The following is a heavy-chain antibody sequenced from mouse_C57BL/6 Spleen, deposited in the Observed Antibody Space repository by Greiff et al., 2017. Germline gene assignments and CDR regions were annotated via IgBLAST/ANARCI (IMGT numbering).Heavy chain of an antibody. CDR2: KYPGSGNT. CDR1: GYTFPDYY. J-gene: IGHJ3*01. V-gene: IGHV1-76*01. Sequence: VQLQQSGAELVRPGASVKLSCKASGYTFPDYYINWVKQRTGQGLEWNARKYPGSGNTYYNEKFKGKATLTAEKSSSTAYMQLSSLTSEDSAVYFCSRLAYWGQGTLVTVSA. CDR3: SRLAY.